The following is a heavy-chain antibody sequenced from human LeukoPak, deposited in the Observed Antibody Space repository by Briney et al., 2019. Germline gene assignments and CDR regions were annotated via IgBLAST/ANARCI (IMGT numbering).Heavy chain of an antibody. CDR2: ISYDGSNK. CDR3: ARDPLNYYGSGPFDY. D-gene: IGHD3-10*01. Sequence: GGSLRLSCAASGFTFSSYGMHWVRQAPGKGLEWVAVISYDGSNKYYADSVKGRFTISRDNSKNTLYLQMNSLRAEDTAVYYCARDPLNYYGSGPFDYWGQGTLVTVSS. V-gene: IGHV3-30*03. CDR1: GFTFSSYG. J-gene: IGHJ4*02.